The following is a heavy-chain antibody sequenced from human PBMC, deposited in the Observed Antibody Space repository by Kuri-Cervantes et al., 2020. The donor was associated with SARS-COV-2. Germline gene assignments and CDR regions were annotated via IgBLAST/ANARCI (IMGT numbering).Heavy chain of an antibody. CDR3: ARALGMGSFDY. CDR1: GFSLTTSGMC. V-gene: IGHV2-5*05. CDR2: IYWDDDK. J-gene: IGHJ4*02. Sequence: SGPTLVKPTQTLTLTCTFSGFSLTTSGMCVAWIRQPPGKALEWLALIYWDDDKRYGPSLKSRLIITKDTSKNQVVLTMTNMDPVDTATYYCARALGMGSFDYWGQGTLVTVSS.